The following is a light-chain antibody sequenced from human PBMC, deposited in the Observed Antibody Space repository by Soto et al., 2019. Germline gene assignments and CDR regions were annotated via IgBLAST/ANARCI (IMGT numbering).Light chain of an antibody. V-gene: IGKV3-20*01. J-gene: IGKJ5*01. Sequence: EIVMTQSPATLSVSPGETATLSCRASQRVGINLAWYQQKPGQAPRLLIYGASIRATGIPDRFSGSGSETDFTLTISRLEPEDFALYYCQQYGSSAPITFGQGTRLEIK. CDR2: GAS. CDR1: QRVGIN. CDR3: QQYGSSAPIT.